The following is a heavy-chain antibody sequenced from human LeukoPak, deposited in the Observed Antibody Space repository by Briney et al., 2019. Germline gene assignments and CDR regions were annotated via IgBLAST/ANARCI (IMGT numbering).Heavy chain of an antibody. J-gene: IGHJ4*02. CDR2: INHSGST. CDR1: GGSFSGYY. CDR3: ARGRGDFDY. D-gene: IGHD2-21*01. Sequence: SETLSLTCAVYGGSFSGYYWSWIRQPPGKGLEWIGEINHSGSTNYNPSLKSRVTISVDTSKNQFSLKLSSVTAADTAVYYCARGRGDFDYWGQGTLVTVSS. V-gene: IGHV4-34*01.